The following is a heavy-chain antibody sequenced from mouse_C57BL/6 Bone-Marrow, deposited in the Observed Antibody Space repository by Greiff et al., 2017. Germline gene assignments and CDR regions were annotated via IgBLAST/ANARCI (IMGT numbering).Heavy chain of an antibody. CDR2: IHPNSGST. V-gene: IGHV1-64*01. CDR1: GYTFTSYW. D-gene: IGHD1-3*01. Sequence: PGASVKLSCKASGYTFTSYWMHWVKQRPGQGLEWIGMIHPNSGSTNYNEKFKSKATLTVDKSSSTAYMQLSSLTSEDSAVYYCARERITPYFDYWGQGTTLTVSS. J-gene: IGHJ2*01. CDR3: ARERITPYFDY.